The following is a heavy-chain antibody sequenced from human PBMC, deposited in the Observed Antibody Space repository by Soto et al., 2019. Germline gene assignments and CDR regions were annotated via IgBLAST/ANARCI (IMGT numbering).Heavy chain of an antibody. CDR2: VYHSGST. Sequence: PSETLSLTCTVSGASISSYYWSWIRQPPGKGLEWIGYVYHSGSTNHNPSLKSRVTISTDTSKKQLSLRLSSVTAADTAVYYCARVRGYCNSGTCYANYWGQGTLVTV. CDR3: ARVRGYCNSGTCYANY. CDR1: GASISSYY. D-gene: IGHD2-15*01. J-gene: IGHJ4*02. V-gene: IGHV4-59*01.